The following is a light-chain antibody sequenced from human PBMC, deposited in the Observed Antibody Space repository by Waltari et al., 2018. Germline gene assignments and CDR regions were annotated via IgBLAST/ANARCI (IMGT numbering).Light chain of an antibody. Sequence: TITCRASQDISNFLAWYQQKPGKAPKLLIYAAATLQSGVPSRFSGSGSRTEFTLTISSLQPEDFATYYCQQVNSYPITFGGGTKVEI. CDR2: AAA. CDR3: QQVNSYPIT. CDR1: QDISNF. J-gene: IGKJ4*01. V-gene: IGKV1-9*01.